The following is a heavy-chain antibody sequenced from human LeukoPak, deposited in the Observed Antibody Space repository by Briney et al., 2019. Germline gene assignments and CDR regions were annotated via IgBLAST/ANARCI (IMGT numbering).Heavy chain of an antibody. CDR1: GGTFSSYA. CDR2: IIPIFGTA. V-gene: IGHV1-69*05. Sequence: ASVKVSCKASGGTFSSYAISWVRQAPGQGLEWMGGIIPIFGTANYAQKFQGRVTITTDESTSTAYMELSSLRSEDTAVYYCASPTRNYDFWSGYFAFDIWGQGTMVTVSS. J-gene: IGHJ3*02. CDR3: ASPTRNYDFWSGYFAFDI. D-gene: IGHD3-3*01.